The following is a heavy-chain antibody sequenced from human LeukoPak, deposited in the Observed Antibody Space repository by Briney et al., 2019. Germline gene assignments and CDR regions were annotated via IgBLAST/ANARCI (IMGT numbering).Heavy chain of an antibody. CDR3: ARGVYQLLFARRWFDP. J-gene: IGHJ5*02. D-gene: IGHD2-2*01. CDR2: ISYDGNNK. CDR1: GFTFSSYA. V-gene: IGHV3-30*04. Sequence: PGGSLRLSCAVSGFTFSSYAMHWVRQAPGKGLEWVAVISYDGNNKYYADSVKGRFTISRDNSKNTLYLQMNSLRAKDTAVYYCARGVYQLLFARRWFDPWGQGTLVTVSS.